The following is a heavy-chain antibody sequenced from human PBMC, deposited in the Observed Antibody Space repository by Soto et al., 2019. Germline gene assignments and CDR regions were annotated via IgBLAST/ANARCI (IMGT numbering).Heavy chain of an antibody. V-gene: IGHV4-31*03. D-gene: IGHD6-13*01. CDR2: IYYSGST. CDR3: AGERGSSWCDY. CDR1: GGSISSGGYY. Sequence: QVQLQESGPGLVKPSQTLSLTCTVSGGSISSGGYYWSWIRQHPGKGLEWIGYIYYSGSTYYNPSLKRRVTISVVTSKNQFSLKMSSVTAAETVVYSFAGERGSSWCDYWGQGTRVRVST. J-gene: IGHJ4*02.